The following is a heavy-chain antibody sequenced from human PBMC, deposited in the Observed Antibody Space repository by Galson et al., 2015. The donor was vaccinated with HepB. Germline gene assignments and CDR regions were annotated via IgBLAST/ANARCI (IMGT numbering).Heavy chain of an antibody. Sequence: SVKLSCKASGYTFTGYYMHWVRQAPGQGLEWMGWINPNSGGTNYAQKFQGRVTMTRDTSISTAYMELSRLRSDDTAVYYCARGYYGSGSYSSYYYYMDVWGKGTTVTVSS. CDR1: GYTFTGYY. J-gene: IGHJ6*03. CDR2: INPNSGGT. V-gene: IGHV1-2*02. CDR3: ARGYYGSGSYSSYYYYMDV. D-gene: IGHD3-10*01.